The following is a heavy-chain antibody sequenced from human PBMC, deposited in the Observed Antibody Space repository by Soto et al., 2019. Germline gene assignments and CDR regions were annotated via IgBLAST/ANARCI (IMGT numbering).Heavy chain of an antibody. CDR3: ARQHLIAVAGRDAVGGMDV. Sequence: HGESLKISCKGSGYSFTSYWISWVRQMPGKGLEWMGRIDPSDSYTNYSPSFQGHVTISADKSISTAYLQWSSLKASDTAMYYCARQHLIAVAGRDAVGGMDVWGQGTTVTVSS. D-gene: IGHD6-19*01. CDR2: IDPSDSYT. J-gene: IGHJ6*02. V-gene: IGHV5-10-1*01. CDR1: GYSFTSYW.